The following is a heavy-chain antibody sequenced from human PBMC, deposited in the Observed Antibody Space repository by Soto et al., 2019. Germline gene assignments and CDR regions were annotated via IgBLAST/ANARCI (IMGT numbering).Heavy chain of an antibody. Sequence: ASVKVSCKASGGTFSSYAISWVRQAPGQGLEWMGGIIPIFGTANYAQKFQGRVTITADESTSTAYMELSSLRSEDTAVYYCAFVQQPTNYFDYRGQGTRVTVSS. V-gene: IGHV1-69*13. J-gene: IGHJ4*02. CDR3: AFVQQPTNYFDY. D-gene: IGHD2-2*01. CDR1: GGTFSSYA. CDR2: IIPIFGTA.